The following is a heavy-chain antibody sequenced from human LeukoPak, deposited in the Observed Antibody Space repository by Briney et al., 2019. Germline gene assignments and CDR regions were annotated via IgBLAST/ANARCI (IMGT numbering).Heavy chain of an antibody. J-gene: IGHJ4*02. D-gene: IGHD6-13*01. CDR2: ISAYNGNT. Sequence: ASVKFSCKASGYTFTSYGISWVRQAPGQGLEWMGWISAYNGNTNYAQKLQGRVTMTTDTSTSAAYMELRSLRSDDTAVYYCARYEQQLGLHDYWGQGTLVTVSS. CDR3: ARYEQQLGLHDY. CDR1: GYTFTSYG. V-gene: IGHV1-18*01.